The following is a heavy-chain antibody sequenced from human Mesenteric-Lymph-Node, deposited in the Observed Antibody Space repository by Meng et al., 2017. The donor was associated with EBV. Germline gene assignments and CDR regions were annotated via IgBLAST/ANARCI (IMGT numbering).Heavy chain of an antibody. J-gene: IGHJ5*02. CDR2: IYWDDDK. D-gene: IGHD3-10*01. CDR3: AHRHGSGSYTFDP. V-gene: IGHV2-5*02. Sequence: QITLKESGPTVXXXXXTXTLXXXFSGFSLTTSGVGVGWIRQPPGKAPEWLALIYWDDDKRYNPSLQSRVTITKDTSKNQVVLRMTNMDSVDTGTYYCAHRHGSGSYTFDPWGQGTLVTVSS. CDR1: GFSLTTSGVG.